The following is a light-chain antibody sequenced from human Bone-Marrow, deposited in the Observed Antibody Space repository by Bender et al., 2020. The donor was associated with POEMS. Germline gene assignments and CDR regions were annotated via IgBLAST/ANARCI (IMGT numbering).Light chain of an antibody. J-gene: IGLJ3*02. V-gene: IGLV1-44*01. Sequence: QSVLTQQPSASRTSGQSLTISCSGSSSNIGTYVVNWYQQVPGTAPKLLIYSDNQRPSGVPDRFSGSKSGTSASLAISALQSEDEADYYCSSYTTSSTWVFGGGTNLTVL. CDR1: SSNIGTYV. CDR3: SSYTTSSTWV. CDR2: SDN.